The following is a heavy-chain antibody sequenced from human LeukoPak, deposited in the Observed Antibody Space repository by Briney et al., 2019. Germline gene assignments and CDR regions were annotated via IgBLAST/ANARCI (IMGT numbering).Heavy chain of an antibody. V-gene: IGHV3-33*01. CDR2: IWYDGSNK. Sequence: GRSLRLSCAASGFTFSSYGMHWVRQAPGKGLEWVAVIWYDGSNKYYADSVKGRFTISRDNSKNTLYLQMNSLRAEDTAVYYCAREEVGAAFDYWGQGTLVTVSS. J-gene: IGHJ4*02. D-gene: IGHD2-15*01. CDR1: GFTFSSYG. CDR3: AREEVGAAFDY.